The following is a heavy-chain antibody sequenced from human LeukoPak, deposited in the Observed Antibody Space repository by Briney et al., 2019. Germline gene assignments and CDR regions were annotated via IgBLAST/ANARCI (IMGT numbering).Heavy chain of an antibody. D-gene: IGHD3-10*01. CDR2: IYSGGST. CDR3: ARGGQVRGVIMGDFDY. V-gene: IGHV3-66*01. CDR1: GFTVSSNY. J-gene: IGHJ4*02. Sequence: GGSLRLSCAASGFTVSSNYMSWVRQAPGKGLEWVSVIYSGGSTYYADSVKGRFTISRDNSKNTLYLQMNSLRAEDTAVYYCARGGQVRGVIMGDFDYWGQGTLVTVSS.